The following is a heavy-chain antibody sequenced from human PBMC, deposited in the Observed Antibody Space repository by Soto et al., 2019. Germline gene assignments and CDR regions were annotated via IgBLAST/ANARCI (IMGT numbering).Heavy chain of an antibody. D-gene: IGHD1-1*01. CDR2: IYAAGST. CDR3: ARKAGPTKFYYDS. CDR1: GFTVSRHY. V-gene: IGHV3-53*01. Sequence: GGSLRLSCAASGFTVSRHYISWVRQAPGKGLEWVSVIYAAGSTYYSDSVKGRFTISRDNSRNIVYLQMDSLRAEDTAVYYCARKAGPTKFYYDSWGQGIRVTVSS. J-gene: IGHJ4*02.